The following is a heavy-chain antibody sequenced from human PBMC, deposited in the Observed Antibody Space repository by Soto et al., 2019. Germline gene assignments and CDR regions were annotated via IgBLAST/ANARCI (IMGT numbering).Heavy chain of an antibody. CDR2: ISAYNGNT. Sequence: ASVKVSCKASGYTFTSYGISWVRQAPGQGLEWMGWISAYNGNTNYAQKLQGRVTMTTDTSTSTAYMELRSLRSDDTAVYYCAVRPDRIAAAGKVDYWGQGTLVTVSS. V-gene: IGHV1-18*01. CDR3: AVRPDRIAAAGKVDY. J-gene: IGHJ4*02. D-gene: IGHD6-13*01. CDR1: GYTFTSYG.